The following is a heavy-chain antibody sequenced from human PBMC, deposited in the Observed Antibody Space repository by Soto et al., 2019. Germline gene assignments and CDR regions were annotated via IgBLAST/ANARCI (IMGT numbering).Heavy chain of an antibody. CDR3: ARDPRAGPGPLCNWFEP. D-gene: IGHD6-19*01. CDR1: GGSISSSNW. J-gene: IGHJ5*02. CDR2: IYHSGST. V-gene: IGHV4-4*02. Sequence: SETLSLTCAVSGGSISSSNWWSWVRQPPGKGLEWIGEIYHSGSTNYNPSLKSRVTISVDKSKNQFSLKLSSVTAADTAVYHCARDPRAGPGPLCNWFEPCDKGTMITVSS.